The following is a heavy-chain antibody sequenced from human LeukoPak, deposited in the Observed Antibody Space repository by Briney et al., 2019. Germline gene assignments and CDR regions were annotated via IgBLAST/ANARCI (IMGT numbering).Heavy chain of an antibody. Sequence: PPGGSLRLSCAASGFTLSSYWMYWVRQAPGKGLMWVSRINSDGSITNYADSVKGRFTISRDNAENTLYLQMNSLRAEDTAVYYCAKEVAGPYFDYWGQGTRVTVSS. CDR1: GFTLSSYW. V-gene: IGHV3-74*01. CDR3: AKEVAGPYFDY. J-gene: IGHJ4*02. D-gene: IGHD6-19*01. CDR2: INSDGSIT.